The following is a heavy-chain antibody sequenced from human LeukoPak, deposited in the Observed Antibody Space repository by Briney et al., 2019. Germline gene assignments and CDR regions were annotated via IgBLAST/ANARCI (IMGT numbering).Heavy chain of an antibody. CDR3: ARRGPTADWFDP. CDR2: IYPGDSDT. D-gene: IGHD2-2*01. V-gene: IGHV5-51*01. CDR1: GYSFTNYW. Sequence: GEPLNISCKGSGYSFTNYWIGWVRQTPGKGLEWMGIIYPGDSDTRYNPSFQGQVTISADKSTSTAYLQWNGLKASDTAMYYCARRGPTADWFDPWGQGTLVTVPS. J-gene: IGHJ5*02.